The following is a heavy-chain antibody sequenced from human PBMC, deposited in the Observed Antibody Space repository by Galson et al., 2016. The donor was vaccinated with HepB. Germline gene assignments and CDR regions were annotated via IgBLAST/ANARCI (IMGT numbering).Heavy chain of an antibody. Sequence: SLRLSCAAFGFTSNTYNMDWVRQAPGKGLEWVSYISASSGNIHHADSVKGRFTTSRDNAKNSLYLHMNSLRDEDAAVYYCATQGGHGGYPCPGEYYYGMDVWGQGTTVTVSS. D-gene: IGHD2-2*01. CDR3: ATQGGHGGYPCPGEYYYGMDV. V-gene: IGHV3-48*02. CDR2: ISASSGNI. CDR1: GFTSNTYN. J-gene: IGHJ6*02.